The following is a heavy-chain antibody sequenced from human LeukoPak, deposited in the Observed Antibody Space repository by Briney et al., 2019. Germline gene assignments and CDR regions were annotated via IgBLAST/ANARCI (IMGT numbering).Heavy chain of an antibody. J-gene: IGHJ5*02. D-gene: IGHD2-2*01. CDR1: GFTFSSYS. V-gene: IGHV3-48*01. Sequence: GGSLRLSCAASGFTFSSYSMNSVRQAPGEGLEWVSYISSSSSTIYSAYPAKGRFAISRDNAKNSLYLQMNSLRAEDTAVYYCASLVFVVVPAAPRDGTGDNWFDPWGRGTLVTVSS. CDR2: ISSSSSTI. CDR3: ASLVFVVVPAAPRDGTGDNWFDP.